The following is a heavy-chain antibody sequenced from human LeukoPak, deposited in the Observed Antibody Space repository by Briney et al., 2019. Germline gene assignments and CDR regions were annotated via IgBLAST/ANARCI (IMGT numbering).Heavy chain of an antibody. V-gene: IGHV4-39*07. D-gene: IGHD3-22*01. J-gene: IGHJ4*02. CDR2: IYYSGST. CDR1: GGAISSSSYY. CDR3: ARDPTTYYYDSSGYYSGY. Sequence: SETLSLTCTVSGGAISSSSYYWGWIRQPPGKGLEWIGSIYYSGSTYYNPSLKSRVTISVDTSKNQFSLKLSSVTAADTAVYYCARDPTTYYYDSSGYYSGYWGQGTLVTVSS.